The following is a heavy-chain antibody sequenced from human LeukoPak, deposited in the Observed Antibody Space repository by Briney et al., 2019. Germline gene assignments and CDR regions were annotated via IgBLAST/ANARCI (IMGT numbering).Heavy chain of an antibody. CDR3: ARGIYSGIYGRLDP. D-gene: IGHD3-10*01. CDR2: IDPNSGGT. CDR1: GYTFTAWY. Sequence: ASVKVSCEASGYTFTAWYIHWVRQAPGQGLEWMGWIDPNSGGTGYAQKFQGRVTLTRDTSIRTAYMDLSSLRSDDTAVYYCARGIYSGIYGRLDPWGQGALVTVSS. V-gene: IGHV1-2*02. J-gene: IGHJ5*02.